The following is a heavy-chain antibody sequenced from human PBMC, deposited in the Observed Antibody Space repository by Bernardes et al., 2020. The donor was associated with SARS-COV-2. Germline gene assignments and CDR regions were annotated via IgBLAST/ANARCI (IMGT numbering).Heavy chain of an antibody. CDR2: INPSSGET. CDR3: VRDHWGSLDY. Sequence: ASVKVSCKASGYTFTGYFIYWVRQAPGQGLEWMGRINPSSGETYSAQKFQGRVTMTRDTSISTAYLELSTLRSDDTAIYYCVRDHWGSLDYWGLGTLVTVSS. V-gene: IGHV1-2*06. CDR1: GYTFTGYF. J-gene: IGHJ4*02. D-gene: IGHD7-27*01.